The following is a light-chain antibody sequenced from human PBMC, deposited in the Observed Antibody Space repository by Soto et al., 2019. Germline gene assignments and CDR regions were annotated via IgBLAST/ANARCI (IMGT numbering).Light chain of an antibody. Sequence: QSVLTQPPSVSGAPGQRVTISCTESSSNIGAGYYVHWYQQLPGTAPKLLIYGNSNRPSGVPDRFSGSKSGTSASLAITGLQAADEADYYCQSYDSSLSAWVFGGGTKLTVL. CDR1: SSNIGAGYY. CDR2: GNS. V-gene: IGLV1-40*01. CDR3: QSYDSSLSAWV. J-gene: IGLJ3*02.